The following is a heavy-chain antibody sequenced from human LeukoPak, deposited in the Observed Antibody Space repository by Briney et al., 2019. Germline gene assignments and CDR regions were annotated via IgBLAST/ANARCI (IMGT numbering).Heavy chain of an antibody. CDR2: ISGSGGST. CDR1: GFTFSSDA. Sequence: GGSLRLSCAASGFTFSSDAMSWVRQAPGKGLEWVSAISGSGGSTYYADSVKGRFTISRDNAKNSLYLQMNSLRAEDTAVYYCAELGITMIGGVWGKGTTVTISS. CDR3: AELGITMIGGV. V-gene: IGHV3-23*01. J-gene: IGHJ6*04. D-gene: IGHD3-10*02.